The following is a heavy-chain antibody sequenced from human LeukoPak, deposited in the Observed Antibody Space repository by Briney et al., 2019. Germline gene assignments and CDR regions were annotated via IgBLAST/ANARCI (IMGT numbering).Heavy chain of an antibody. CDR1: GFTVRSND. CDR3: ALQVLRYFELDY. CDR2: IYSGGST. J-gene: IGHJ4*02. Sequence: GGSLRLSCAASGFTVRSNDMSWVRQAPGKGLEWVSVIYSGGSTYYADSVNGRFTISRDNSKNTLYLQMNSLRAEDTAIYCCALQVLRYFELDYWGQGTLVTVSS. D-gene: IGHD3-9*01. V-gene: IGHV3-66*04.